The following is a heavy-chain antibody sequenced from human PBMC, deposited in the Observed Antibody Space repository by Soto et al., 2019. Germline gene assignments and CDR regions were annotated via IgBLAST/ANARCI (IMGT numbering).Heavy chain of an antibody. CDR3: ARLPSSWYFSYYYGMDV. CDR2: IYYSGST. D-gene: IGHD6-13*01. J-gene: IGHJ6*02. CDR1: GGSISSSSYY. Sequence: LSLTCTVSGGSISSSSYYWGGIRQPPGKGREGIGRIYYSGSTYYNPSLKSRVTISVDTSKNQFSLKLSSVTAADTAVYYCARLPSSWYFSYYYGMDVWGQGTTVTVSS. V-gene: IGHV4-39*01.